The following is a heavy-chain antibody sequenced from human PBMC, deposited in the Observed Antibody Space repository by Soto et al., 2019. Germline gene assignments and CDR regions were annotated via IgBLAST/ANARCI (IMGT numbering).Heavy chain of an antibody. J-gene: IGHJ4*02. CDR1: GYSFTGYW. D-gene: IGHD7-27*01. CDR3: ARHLTSAAFDY. CDR2: IDPSDSYT. V-gene: IGHV5-10-1*01. Sequence: GESLKISCKGSGYSFTGYWISWVRQMPGKGLEWMGRIDPSDSYTNYSPSFQGHVTISVDKSISTAYLQWSSLKASDTAMYYCARHLTSAAFDYWGQGSLVTVSS.